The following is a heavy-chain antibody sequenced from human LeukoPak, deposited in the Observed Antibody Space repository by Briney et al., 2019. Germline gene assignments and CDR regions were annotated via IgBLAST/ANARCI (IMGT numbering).Heavy chain of an antibody. D-gene: IGHD3-9*01. CDR3: ARGFDGNFDY. V-gene: IGHV3-20*04. CDR1: GFTFDDYG. CDR2: INWNGANT. Sequence: PGGSLRLSCAASGFTFDDYGMSWVRQAAGKGLEWVSGINWNGANTDYADSVKGRFTISRDNAKNSLYLQMNSQRAEDTALYYCARGFDGNFDYWGQGTLVTVSP. J-gene: IGHJ4*02.